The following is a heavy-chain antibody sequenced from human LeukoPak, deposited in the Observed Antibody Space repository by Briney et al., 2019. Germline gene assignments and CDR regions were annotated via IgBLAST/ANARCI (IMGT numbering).Heavy chain of an antibody. CDR3: ARVISLGIAAAGKGGNNWFDP. V-gene: IGHV4-38-2*02. CDR1: GYSISSGYY. CDR2: IYHSGST. D-gene: IGHD6-13*01. Sequence: SETLSLTCTVSGYSISSGYYWGWIRPPPGKGLEWIGSIYHSGSTYYNPSLKSRVTISVDTSKNQFSLKLSSVTAADTAVYYCARVISLGIAAAGKGGNNWFDPWGQGTLVTVSS. J-gene: IGHJ5*02.